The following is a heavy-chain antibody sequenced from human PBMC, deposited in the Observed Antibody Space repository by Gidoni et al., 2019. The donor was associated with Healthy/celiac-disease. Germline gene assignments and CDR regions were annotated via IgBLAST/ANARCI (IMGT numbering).Heavy chain of an antibody. CDR3: ETVGSSGWRASDY. D-gene: IGHD6-19*01. Sequence: QVQLVQSGAEVQNPGASVNVAFRVSGFTLTELSMHWVRKAPGQGLEWMGGFDPEDGETIYAKKCQGRVTMTEDTSKDTADMEMSSLRSEDTAVYYCETVGSSGWRASDYWGQGTLVTVSS. CDR1: GFTLTELS. J-gene: IGHJ4*02. CDR2: FDPEDGET. V-gene: IGHV1-24*01.